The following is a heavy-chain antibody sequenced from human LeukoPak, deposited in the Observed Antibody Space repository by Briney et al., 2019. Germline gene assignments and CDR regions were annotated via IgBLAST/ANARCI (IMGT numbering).Heavy chain of an antibody. Sequence: PGGSLRLSCAASGFTFSSYAMSWVRQAPGKWLEWVSAISGSGGSTYYADSVKGRFTISRDNSKNTLYLQMNSLRAEDTAVYYCANAYCSGGSCPKWFDPWGQGTLVTVSS. J-gene: IGHJ5*02. D-gene: IGHD2-15*01. CDR2: ISGSGGST. CDR3: ANAYCSGGSCPKWFDP. CDR1: GFTFSSYA. V-gene: IGHV3-23*01.